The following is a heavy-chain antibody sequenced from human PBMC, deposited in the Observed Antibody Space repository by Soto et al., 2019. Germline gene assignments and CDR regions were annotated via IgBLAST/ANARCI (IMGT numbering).Heavy chain of an antibody. CDR1: GGSFSGYY. Sequence: SETLSLTCAVYGGSFSGYYWSWIRQPPGKGLEWIGEINHSGSTNYNPSLKSRVTISVDTSKNQFSLKLSSVTAADTAVYYCASTLGYYYYMDVWGKGTTVTVSS. D-gene: IGHD6-13*01. V-gene: IGHV4-34*01. CDR2: INHSGST. J-gene: IGHJ6*03. CDR3: ASTLGYYYYMDV.